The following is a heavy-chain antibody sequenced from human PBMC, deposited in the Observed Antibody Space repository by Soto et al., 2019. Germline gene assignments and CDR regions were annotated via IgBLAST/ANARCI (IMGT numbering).Heavy chain of an antibody. Sequence: SETLSLTCTVSGGSISSYYWSWIRQPPGKGLEWIGYIYYSGITNYNPSLKSRVTISVDTSKNQFSLKVSSVTAADTAVYYCARRWGTSFDFWGQGTLVTVSS. CDR2: IYYSGIT. CDR1: GGSISSYY. D-gene: IGHD7-27*01. V-gene: IGHV4-59*01. CDR3: ARRWGTSFDF. J-gene: IGHJ4*02.